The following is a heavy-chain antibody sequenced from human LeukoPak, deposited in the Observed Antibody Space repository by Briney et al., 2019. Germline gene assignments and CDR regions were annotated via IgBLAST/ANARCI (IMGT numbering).Heavy chain of an antibody. CDR3: ARGVRYYYDSSTTHYDY. CDR1: GFAFSSYS. J-gene: IGHJ4*02. V-gene: IGHV3-21*01. D-gene: IGHD3-22*01. CDR2: ISSSSSYI. Sequence: GGSLRLSCAASGFAFSSYSMNWVRQAPGKGLEWVSSISSSSSYIYYADSVKGRFTISRDNAKNSLYLQMNSLRAEDTAVYYCARGVRYYYDSSTTHYDYWGQGTLVTVSS.